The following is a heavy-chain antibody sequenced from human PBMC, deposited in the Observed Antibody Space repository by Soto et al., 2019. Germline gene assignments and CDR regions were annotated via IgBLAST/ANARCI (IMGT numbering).Heavy chain of an antibody. D-gene: IGHD3-22*01. J-gene: IGHJ6*02. CDR1: GFTFSSYS. Sequence: GGSLRLSCAASGFTFSSYSMNWVRQAPGKGLEWVSSISSSSSYIYYADSVKGRFTISRDNAKNSLYLQMNSLRAEDTAVYYCARDGPYHYYYDSSDRLQRQNYYYYGMDVWGQGTTVTVSS. CDR3: ARDGPYHYYYDSSDRLQRQNYYYYGMDV. V-gene: IGHV3-21*01. CDR2: ISSSSSYI.